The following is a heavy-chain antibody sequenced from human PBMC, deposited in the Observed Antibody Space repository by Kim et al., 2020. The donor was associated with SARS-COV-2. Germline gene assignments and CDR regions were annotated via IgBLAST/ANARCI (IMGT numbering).Heavy chain of an antibody. J-gene: IGHJ4*02. D-gene: IGHD5-18*01. V-gene: IGHV5-51*01. Sequence: GESLKISCKISGYDFTNHYIAWVCQMPGKGLEWMGIIFPGDSDTTYSPSLEGQVTLSVDKSINTAYLQWSGLRASDTAIYYCARRNTAIEYYFDYWGQGTLVTVSS. CDR3: ARRNTAIEYYFDY. CDR1: GYDFTNHY. CDR2: IFPGDSDT.